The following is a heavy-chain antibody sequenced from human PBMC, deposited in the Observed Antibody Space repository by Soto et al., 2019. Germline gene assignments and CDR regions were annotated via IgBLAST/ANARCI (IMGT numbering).Heavy chain of an antibody. J-gene: IGHJ6*02. D-gene: IGHD3-9*01. CDR2: IYYSGST. CDR3: ARERWYYDILTGYYKDYYYGMDV. V-gene: IGHV4-59*01. Sequence: QVQLQESGPGLVKPSETLSLTCTVSGGSISSYYWSWIRQPPGKGLEWIGYIYYSGSTNYNPSLKRHVTISVDTSKNQFSLKLSSVTAADTAVYYCARERWYYDILTGYYKDYYYGMDVWGQGTTVTVSS. CDR1: GGSISSYY.